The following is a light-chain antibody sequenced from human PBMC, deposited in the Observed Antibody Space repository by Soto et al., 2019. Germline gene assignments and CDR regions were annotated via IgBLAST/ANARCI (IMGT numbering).Light chain of an antibody. J-gene: IGLJ2*01. Sequence: QSALTQPASVSGSPGQSVTISCTGTFSDTGTYNLVSWYQQHPGKAPKLMIYEVRKRPSGVSSRFSGSKSAYTASLTISGLQAEDEADYYCSSYTTTSALLFGGGTKLTVL. CDR2: EVR. V-gene: IGLV2-14*02. CDR1: FSDTGTYNL. CDR3: SSYTTTSALL.